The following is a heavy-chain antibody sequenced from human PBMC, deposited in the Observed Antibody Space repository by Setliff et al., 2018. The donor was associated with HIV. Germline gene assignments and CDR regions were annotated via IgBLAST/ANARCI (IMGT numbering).Heavy chain of an antibody. J-gene: IGHJ5*01. CDR1: GFTFSSYA. CDR3: ARTTYSGSYFNDS. V-gene: IGHV3-23*01. Sequence: PGESLRLSCVGSGFTFSSYAMNWVRQAPGKGLEWVSSIGGRGGSTYYADSVKGRFTISRDNSKNTLYLQMNSLRADDTAVYYCARTTYSGSYFNDSWGQGTLVTVSS. CDR2: IGGRGGST. D-gene: IGHD1-26*01.